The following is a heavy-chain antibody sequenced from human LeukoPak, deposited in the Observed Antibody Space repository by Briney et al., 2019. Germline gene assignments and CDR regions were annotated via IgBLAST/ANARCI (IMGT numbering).Heavy chain of an antibody. V-gene: IGHV1-8*01. CDR2: MNPNSGNT. CDR1: GYTFTSYD. Sequence: GASVKVSCKASGYTFTSYDINWVRQATGQGLERMGWMNPNSGNTGYAQKFQGRVTMTRNTSISTAYMEPSSLRSEDTAVYYCARGKRVFVAVAGQYYFDYWGQGTLVTVSS. J-gene: IGHJ4*02. CDR3: ARGKRVFVAVAGQYYFDY. D-gene: IGHD6-19*01.